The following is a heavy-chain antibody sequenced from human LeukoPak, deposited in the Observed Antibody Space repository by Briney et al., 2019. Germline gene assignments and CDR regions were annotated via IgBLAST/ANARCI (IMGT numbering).Heavy chain of an antibody. V-gene: IGHV4-30-4*01. CDR1: GGSISSRDYY. Sequence: SQTLSLTCTVSGGSISSRDYYWSWIRQPPGKGLEGIGYIYYSGSTYYNPSRKSRVTISVDTSKNQFSLKLVSVTAADAAVCESARVVAAGKGYNWFDPWGQGTLVTVSS. CDR3: ARVVAAGKGYNWFDP. CDR2: IYYSGST. D-gene: IGHD6-13*01. J-gene: IGHJ5*02.